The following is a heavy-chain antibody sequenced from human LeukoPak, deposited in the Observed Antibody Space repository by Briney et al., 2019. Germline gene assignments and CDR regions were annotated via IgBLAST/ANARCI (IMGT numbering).Heavy chain of an antibody. D-gene: IGHD2-2*02. V-gene: IGHV4-4*07. CDR3: ARGLLGYCSSTSCYTAQDV. J-gene: IGHJ6*04. CDR1: GGSISSYY. Sequence: SETLSLTCTVSGGSISSYYWSWIRQPAGKGLEWIGRIYTSGSTNYNPSLKSRVTMSVDTSKNQFSLKLSSVTAADTAVYYCARGLLGYCSSTSCYTAQDVWGKGTTVTVSS. CDR2: IYTSGST.